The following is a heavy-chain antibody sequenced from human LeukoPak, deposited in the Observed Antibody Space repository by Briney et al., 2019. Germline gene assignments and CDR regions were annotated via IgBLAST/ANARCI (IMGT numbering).Heavy chain of an antibody. J-gene: IGHJ5*02. Sequence: SETLSLTCTVSGASINGYFWSWIRQTDGGGLEWIGRIYGSGSSNYNPSFESRVTVSSDTSKNQFSLELRSVTAADTAVYYCSRDMVRETLMYWFDPWGPGIVVTASS. CDR1: GASINGYF. CDR3: SRDMVRETLMYWFDP. D-gene: IGHD3-10*01. CDR2: IYGSGSS. V-gene: IGHV4-4*07.